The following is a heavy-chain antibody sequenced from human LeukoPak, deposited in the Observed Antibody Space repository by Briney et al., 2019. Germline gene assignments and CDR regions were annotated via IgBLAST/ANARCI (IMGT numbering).Heavy chain of an antibody. V-gene: IGHV1-69*04. CDR2: IIPILGIA. J-gene: IGHJ4*02. CDR3: ASPPADYYDSRDYFDY. D-gene: IGHD3-22*01. CDR1: GGTFSSYV. Sequence: SVKLSCKASGGTFSSYVISWVRQAPGQGLEWMGRIIPILGIANYAQKFQGRVTITADKSTSTAYMELSSLRSEDTAVYYCASPPADYYDSRDYFDYWGQGTLVTVSS.